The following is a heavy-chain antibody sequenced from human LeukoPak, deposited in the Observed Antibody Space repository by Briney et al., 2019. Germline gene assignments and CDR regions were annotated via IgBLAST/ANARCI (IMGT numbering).Heavy chain of an antibody. D-gene: IGHD2-2*01. CDR2: IIPIFGTA. V-gene: IGHV1-69*13. CDR3: AREFVVVPAAQYYYYYGMDV. CDR1: GGTFSSYA. Sequence: SVKVSCKASGGTFSSYAISWVRQAPGQGLEWMGGIIPIFGTADYAQKFQGRVTITADESTSTAYMELSSLRSEDTAVYYCAREFVVVPAAQYYYYYGMDVWGQGTTVTVSS. J-gene: IGHJ6*02.